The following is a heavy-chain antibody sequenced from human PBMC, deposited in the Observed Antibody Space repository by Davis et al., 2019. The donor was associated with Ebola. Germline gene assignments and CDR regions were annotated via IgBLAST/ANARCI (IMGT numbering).Heavy chain of an antibody. CDR3: ARESRVAATGSFDY. V-gene: IGHV4-31*03. D-gene: IGHD2-15*01. Sequence: SETLSLTCTVSGGSISSGGYYWSWIRQHPGKGLEWIGYIYYSGSTYYNPSLKSRVTISVDTSKNQFSLKLSSVTAADTALYYCARESRVAATGSFDYWGQGTLVTVSS. CDR1: GGSISSGGYY. CDR2: IYYSGST. J-gene: IGHJ4*02.